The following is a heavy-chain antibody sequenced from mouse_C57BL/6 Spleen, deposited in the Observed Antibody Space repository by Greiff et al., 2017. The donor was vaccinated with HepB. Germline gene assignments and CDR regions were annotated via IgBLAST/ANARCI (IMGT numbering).Heavy chain of an antibody. CDR1: GFSLTSYG. J-gene: IGHJ4*01. CDR2: IWSDGST. V-gene: IGHV2-6-1*01. CDR3: ARHGSKGGEYYAMDY. D-gene: IGHD1-3*01. Sequence: QVQLQQSGPGLVAPSQSLSITCTVSGFSLTSYGVHWVRQPPGKGLEWLVVIWSDGSTTYNSALKSRLSISKDNSKSQVFLKMNSLQTDDTAMYYCARHGSKGGEYYAMDYWGQGTSVTVSS.